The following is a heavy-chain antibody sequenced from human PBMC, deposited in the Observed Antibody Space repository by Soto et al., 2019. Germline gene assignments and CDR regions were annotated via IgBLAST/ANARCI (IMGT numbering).Heavy chain of an antibody. D-gene: IGHD1-26*01. Sequence: QVQLVQSGAEVKKPGASVKVSCKASGYTFTSYDINWVRQATGQGPEWMGYMSPNSGNTGYAQKFQGRVTMTRDTSISTAYMELTSLTSEDTAVYYCSRGEWELHHWGQGSLVIVSS. CDR1: GYTFTSYD. CDR3: SRGEWELHH. J-gene: IGHJ5*02. V-gene: IGHV1-8*01. CDR2: MSPNSGNT.